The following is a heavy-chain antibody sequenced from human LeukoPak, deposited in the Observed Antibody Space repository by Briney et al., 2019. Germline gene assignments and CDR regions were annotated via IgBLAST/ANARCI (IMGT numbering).Heavy chain of an antibody. D-gene: IGHD3-22*01. Sequence: WASVKVSCKASGYTFTCYYMHWVRQAPGQGLEWMGWINTNSGGTNYAQKFQGRVTMTRDTSISTAYMELSRLRSDDTAVYYCARGDYYDSSGYESTYNWFDPWGQGTLVTVSS. V-gene: IGHV1-2*02. CDR1: GYTFTCYY. CDR2: INTNSGGT. J-gene: IGHJ5*02. CDR3: ARGDYYDSSGYESTYNWFDP.